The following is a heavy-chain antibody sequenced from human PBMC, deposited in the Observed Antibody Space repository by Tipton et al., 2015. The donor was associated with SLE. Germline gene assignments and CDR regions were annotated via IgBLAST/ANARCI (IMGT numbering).Heavy chain of an antibody. CDR2: ISWNSEMT. D-gene: IGHD3-3*01. Sequence: SLRLSCAASGFTFDDYAMHWVRQAPGKGLEWVSGISWNSEMTAYADSVKGRFTVARDNSKNTLYLQMNSLRAEDTAMYYCARGSALRVWGQGTLVTVSS. CDR1: GFTFDDYA. J-gene: IGHJ4*02. V-gene: IGHV3-9*01. CDR3: ARGSALRV.